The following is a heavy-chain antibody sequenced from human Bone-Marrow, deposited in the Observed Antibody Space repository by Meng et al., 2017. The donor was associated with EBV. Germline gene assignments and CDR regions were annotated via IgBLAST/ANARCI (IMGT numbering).Heavy chain of an antibody. CDR3: ARGPAAYDYVWGSYRYNWFDP. Sequence: QVQSAQSGGESNKPGALVKVPCKASVYNFTRYGIRWVRQAPGQGLEWMGWNSAYNGNTNYAQKLQGRVTMTTDTSTSTAYMELSSLRSEDTAVYYCARGPAAYDYVWGSYRYNWFDPWGQGTLVTVSS. V-gene: IGHV1-18*01. D-gene: IGHD3-16*02. CDR1: VYNFTRYG. CDR2: NSAYNGNT. J-gene: IGHJ5*02.